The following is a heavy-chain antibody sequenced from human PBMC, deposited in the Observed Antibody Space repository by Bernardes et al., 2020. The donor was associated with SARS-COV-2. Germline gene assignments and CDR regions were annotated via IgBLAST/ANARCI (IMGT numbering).Heavy chain of an antibody. CDR1: GGTFSSYA. CDR2: IIPIFGTA. D-gene: IGHD2-2*01. J-gene: IGHJ3*02. V-gene: IGHV1-69*13. CDR3: ARSGDIVVVPAARDAFDI. Sequence: SVKVSCKASGGTFSSYAISWVRQAPGQGLEWMGRIIPIFGTANYAQKFQGRVTITADESTSTAYMELSSLRSEDTAVYYCARSGDIVVVPAARDAFDIWGQGTMVTVSS.